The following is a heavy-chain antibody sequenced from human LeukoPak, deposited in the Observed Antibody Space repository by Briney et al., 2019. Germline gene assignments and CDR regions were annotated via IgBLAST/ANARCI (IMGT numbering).Heavy chain of an antibody. Sequence: GGSLRLSCAASGFTVSSNYMSWVRQAPGKGLEWVSVIYSGGTTYYADSVKGRFTISRDNSKNTLYLQMNSLRAEDTAVYYCARGCSAVSCYAFDYWGQGTLVTVPS. CDR3: ARGCSAVSCYAFDY. V-gene: IGHV3-53*01. J-gene: IGHJ4*02. CDR2: IYSGGTT. CDR1: GFTVSSNY. D-gene: IGHD2-15*01.